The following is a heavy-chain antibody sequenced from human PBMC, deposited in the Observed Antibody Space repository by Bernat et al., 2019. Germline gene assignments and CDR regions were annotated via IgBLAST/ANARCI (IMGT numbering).Heavy chain of an antibody. CDR1: GGSFSGYY. J-gene: IGHJ6*02. CDR2: INHSGST. CDR3: ARASSGSALYGMGV. D-gene: IGHD1-26*01. Sequence: QVQLQQWGAGLLKPSETLSLTCAVYGGSFSGYYWSWIRQPPGKGLEWIGEINHSGSTNYNPSLKSRVTISVDTSKNQFSLKLSSVTAADTAVYYCARASSGSALYGMGVWGQGTTVTVSS. V-gene: IGHV4-34*01.